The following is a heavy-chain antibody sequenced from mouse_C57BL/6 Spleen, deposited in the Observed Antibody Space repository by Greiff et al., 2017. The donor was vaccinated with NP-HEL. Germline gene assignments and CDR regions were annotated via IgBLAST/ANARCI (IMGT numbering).Heavy chain of an antibody. D-gene: IGHD1-1*01. Sequence: EVQLQQSGPELVKPGASVKISCKASGYTFTDYYMNWVKQSHGKSLEWIGDINPNNGGTSYNQKFKGKATLTVDKSSSTAYMELRSLTSEDSAVYYCARNPSSYYAMDYWGQGTSVTVSS. V-gene: IGHV1-26*01. J-gene: IGHJ4*01. CDR2: INPNNGGT. CDR3: ARNPSSYYAMDY. CDR1: GYTFTDYY.